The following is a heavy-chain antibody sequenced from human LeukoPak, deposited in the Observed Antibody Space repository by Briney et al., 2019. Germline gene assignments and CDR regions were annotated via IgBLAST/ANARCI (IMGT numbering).Heavy chain of an antibody. CDR2: IRSKAYGGTT. CDR3: TREVVIPSATVHYYYYYMDV. D-gene: IGHD3-22*01. Sequence: GGSLRLSCAASGFTFSSYSMNWVRQAPGKGLEWVGFIRSKAYGGTTEYAASVKGRFTISRDDSKSIAYLQMDSLKTEDTAVYYCTREVVIPSATVHYYYYYMDVWGKGTTVTVSS. J-gene: IGHJ6*03. CDR1: GFTFSSYS. V-gene: IGHV3-49*04.